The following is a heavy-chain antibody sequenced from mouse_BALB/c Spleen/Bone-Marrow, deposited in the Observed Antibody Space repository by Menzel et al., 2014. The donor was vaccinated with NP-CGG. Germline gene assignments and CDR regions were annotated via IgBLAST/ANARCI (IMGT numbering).Heavy chain of an antibody. D-gene: IGHD2-4*01. CDR1: GFTFSNFG. CDR2: ISGGSSSI. CDR3: SRGEDYDGYAMDY. J-gene: IGHJ4*01. Sequence: DVKLQESGGGLVQPGGSRKLSCAASGFTFSNFGMHWVRQAPEKGLEWVAYISGGSSSIYYGDTVKGRFTISRDNPKNTLFLQMTSLRSEDTAMYFCSRGEDYDGYAMDYRGQGTSITVSS. V-gene: IGHV5-17*02.